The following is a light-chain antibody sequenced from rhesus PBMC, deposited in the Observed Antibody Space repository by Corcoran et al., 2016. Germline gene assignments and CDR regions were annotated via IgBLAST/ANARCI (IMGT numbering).Light chain of an antibody. CDR1: QGISSN. Sequence: DIQMTQSPSSLSASVGDRVTITCRASQGISSNLAWYQQKSGKAPKLLIYDASNLQSGVPSRCSGSGSGTDFTLTIRSLQPEDFATYYCQQRNSYPLTFGGGTKVEIK. V-gene: IGKV1-38*01. CDR2: DAS. CDR3: QQRNSYPLT. J-gene: IGKJ4*01.